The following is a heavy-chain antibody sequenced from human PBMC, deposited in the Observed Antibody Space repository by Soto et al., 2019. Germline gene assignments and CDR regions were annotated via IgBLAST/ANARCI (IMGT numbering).Heavy chain of an antibody. CDR2: ISYDGSNK. V-gene: IGHV3-30-3*01. CDR1: GFTFSSYA. D-gene: IGHD2-2*01. Sequence: QVQLVESGGGVVQPGRSLRLSCAASGFTFSSYAMHWVRQAPGKGLEWVAVISYDGSNKYYADSVKGRFTISRDNSKNTLYLQMNSLRAEDTAVYYCARDRFSSHFYFDYWGQGTLVTVSS. J-gene: IGHJ4*02. CDR3: ARDRFSSHFYFDY.